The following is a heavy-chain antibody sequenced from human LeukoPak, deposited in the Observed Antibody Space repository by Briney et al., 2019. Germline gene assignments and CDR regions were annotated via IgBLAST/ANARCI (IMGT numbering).Heavy chain of an antibody. CDR1: GYTFTSYY. V-gene: IGHV1-46*01. D-gene: IGHD3-3*01. Sequence: ASVKVSCKASGYTFTSYYMHWVRQAPGQGLEWMGIINPSGGSTSYAQKFQGRVTMTRDTSTSTVYMELSSLRSEDTAVYYCARGRKRVRFLEWLRNWFDPWGQGTLVTVSS. CDR3: ARGRKRVRFLEWLRNWFDP. J-gene: IGHJ5*02. CDR2: INPSGGST.